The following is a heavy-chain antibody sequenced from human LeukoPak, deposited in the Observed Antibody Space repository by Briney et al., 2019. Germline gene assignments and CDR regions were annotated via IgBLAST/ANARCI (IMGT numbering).Heavy chain of an antibody. Sequence: GGSLRLSCAASGFTFSSYWMHWVRQAPGKGLVWVSRLNSDGSSTSYADSVKGRFTISIDNAETTLHLQMNNLSAEDTAVYYCARASNRNSINFDYWGQGALVTVSS. V-gene: IGHV3-74*01. CDR3: ARASNRNSINFDY. J-gene: IGHJ4*02. CDR2: LNSDGSST. D-gene: IGHD1-7*01. CDR1: GFTFSSYW.